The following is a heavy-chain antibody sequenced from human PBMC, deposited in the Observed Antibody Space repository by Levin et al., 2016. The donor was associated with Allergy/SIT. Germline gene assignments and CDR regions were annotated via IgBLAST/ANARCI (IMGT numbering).Heavy chain of an antibody. CDR3: ARFYPQWPLGFDY. D-gene: IGHD6-19*01. J-gene: IGHJ4*02. Sequence: SETLSLTCAVYGGSFSGYYWSWIRQPPGKGLEWIGEINHSGSTNYNPSLKSRVTISVDTSKNQFSLKLSSVTAADTALYYCARFYPQWPLGFDYWGQGTLVTVSS. V-gene: IGHV4-34*01. CDR1: GGSFSGYY. CDR2: INHSGST.